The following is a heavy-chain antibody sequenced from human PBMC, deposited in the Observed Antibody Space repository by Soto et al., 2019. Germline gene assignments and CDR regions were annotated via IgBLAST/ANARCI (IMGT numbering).Heavy chain of an antibody. Sequence: SETLSLTCTVSGGSISSYYWSWIRQPPGKGLEWIGYIYYSGSTNYNPSLKSRVTISVDTSKNQFSLKLSSVTAADTAVYYCARNQQKIGGWGSSGWYYFDYWGQGTLVTVSS. CDR1: GGSISSYY. J-gene: IGHJ4*02. CDR3: ARNQQKIGGWGSSGWYYFDY. D-gene: IGHD6-19*01. V-gene: IGHV4-59*01. CDR2: IYYSGST.